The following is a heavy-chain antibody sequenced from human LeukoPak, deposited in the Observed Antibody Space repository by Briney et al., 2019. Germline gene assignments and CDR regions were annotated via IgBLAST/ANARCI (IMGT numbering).Heavy chain of an antibody. CDR2: INANTGNP. Sequence: ASVKVSCKASGYTFTSYAMNWVRQAPGQGLEWMGWINANTGNPTYVQGFTGRFVFSLDTSVSTAYLQISSLKAEDTAVYYCARGQEYYDFWSGYLNYYYYYMDVWGKGTTVTVSS. CDR1: GYTFTSYA. J-gene: IGHJ6*03. CDR3: ARGQEYYDFWSGYLNYYYYYMDV. D-gene: IGHD3-3*01. V-gene: IGHV7-4-1*02.